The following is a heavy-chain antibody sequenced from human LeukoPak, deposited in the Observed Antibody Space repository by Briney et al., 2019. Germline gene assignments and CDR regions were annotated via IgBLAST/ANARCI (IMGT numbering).Heavy chain of an antibody. Sequence: PSETLSLTCTVSGGSISSYYWSWIRQPTGKGLEWIGRIYPSGSTNYNPSLKSRVTMSMDTSKNQFSLKLSSVTAADTAVYYCAIEGSGSWDYWGQGTLVTVSS. D-gene: IGHD1-26*01. CDR1: GGSISSYY. CDR3: AIEGSGSWDY. V-gene: IGHV4-4*07. J-gene: IGHJ4*02. CDR2: IYPSGST.